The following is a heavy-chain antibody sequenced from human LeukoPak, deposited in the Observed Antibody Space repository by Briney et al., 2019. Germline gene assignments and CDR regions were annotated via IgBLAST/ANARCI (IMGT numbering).Heavy chain of an antibody. J-gene: IGHJ4*02. D-gene: IGHD4-17*01. V-gene: IGHV3-23*01. Sequence: GGSLRLSCAASGFTFSTYAMTWVRQAPGKGLEWVSAISGSGGSTYYADSVKGRFTISRDNSKNTLYLQMNSLRAEDTAVYYCAKAYGDYVNYFDYWGQGTLVTVSS. CDR1: GFTFSTYA. CDR2: ISGSGGST. CDR3: AKAYGDYVNYFDY.